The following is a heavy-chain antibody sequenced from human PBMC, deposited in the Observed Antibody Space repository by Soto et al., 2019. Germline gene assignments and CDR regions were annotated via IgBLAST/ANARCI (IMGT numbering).Heavy chain of an antibody. D-gene: IGHD6-6*01. V-gene: IGHV3-48*03. Sequence: QPGGSLRLSCAASGFTFSSYEMNWVRQAPGKGLEWVSYISSSGSTIYYADSVKGRFTISRDNAKNSLYLQMNSLRAEDTAVYYCARETYSSSGYYYYYGMDVWGQGTTVTVSS. CDR2: ISSSGSTI. CDR3: ARETYSSSGYYYYYGMDV. J-gene: IGHJ6*01. CDR1: GFTFSSYE.